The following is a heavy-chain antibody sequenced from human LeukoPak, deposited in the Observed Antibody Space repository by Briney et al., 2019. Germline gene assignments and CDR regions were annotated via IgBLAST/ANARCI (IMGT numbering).Heavy chain of an antibody. CDR1: GYTFTGYY. V-gene: IGHV1-2*02. D-gene: IGHD1-7*01. J-gene: IGHJ4*02. Sequence: ASVKVSCKTSGYTFTGYYIHWVRQAPGQGLEWMGWINPNSGGTNYAQKFQGRVTMTRDTSISTAYMELSRLRYDDTAVHYCARGVNWNLGYFDYWGQGTLVTVSS. CDR2: INPNSGGT. CDR3: ARGVNWNLGYFDY.